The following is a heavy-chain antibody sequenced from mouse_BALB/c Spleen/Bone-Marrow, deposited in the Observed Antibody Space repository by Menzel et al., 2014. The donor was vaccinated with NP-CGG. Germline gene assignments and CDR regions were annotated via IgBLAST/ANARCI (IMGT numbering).Heavy chain of an antibody. CDR1: GYTFSNYW. Sequence: VQVVESGAELMKPGASVKISSKATGYTFSNYWIDWVKQRPGHGLEWIGEILPGSGTANYNEKFKGKATFTADTSSNTAYMQLSSLTSEDSALYYCARASVVPYYFDFWGQGTTLTVSS. V-gene: IGHV1-9*01. J-gene: IGHJ2*01. D-gene: IGHD1-1*01. CDR2: ILPGSGTA. CDR3: ARASVVPYYFDF.